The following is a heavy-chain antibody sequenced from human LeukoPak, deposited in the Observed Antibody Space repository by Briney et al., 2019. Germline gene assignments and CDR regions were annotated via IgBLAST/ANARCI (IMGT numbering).Heavy chain of an antibody. V-gene: IGHV3-23*01. D-gene: IGHD6-13*01. CDR1: GFTFSSYA. Sequence: GGSLRLSCAASGFTFSSYAMSWVRQAPGKGLEWVSAISGSGGSTYYADSVKGRFTISRDNSKNTPYLQMNSLRAEDTAVYYCARRDSSSWYVLDYWGQGTLVTVSS. CDR3: ARRDSSSWYVLDY. J-gene: IGHJ4*02. CDR2: ISGSGGST.